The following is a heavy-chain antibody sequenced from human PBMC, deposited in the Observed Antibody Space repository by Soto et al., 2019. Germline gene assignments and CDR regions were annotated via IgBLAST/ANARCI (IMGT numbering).Heavy chain of an antibody. Sequence: QVQLVQSGAEVKKPGASVKVSCKASGYTFTSYGISWVRQAPGQGLEWMGWISAYNGNTNYAQKLQGRVTMTRDTSTSTAYMELRSLRSDGTVVYYCAGDAQGVFLHYWGQGTLVTVSS. CDR3: AGDAQGVFLHY. J-gene: IGHJ4*02. D-gene: IGHD3-16*01. CDR2: ISAYNGNT. V-gene: IGHV1-18*01. CDR1: GYTFTSYG.